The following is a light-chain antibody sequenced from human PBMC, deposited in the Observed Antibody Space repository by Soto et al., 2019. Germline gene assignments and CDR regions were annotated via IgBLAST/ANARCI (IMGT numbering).Light chain of an antibody. CDR1: QTISSS. CDR3: QKLDNFPLT. Sequence: DIQITQSPSTLSASVGDRVTITCRASQTISSSLAWYQQKPGKAPRLLIYMASSLESGVPSRFSGSGSGTEFTLTISSLQPDDFATYYCQKLDNFPLTFGQGTRLEIK. V-gene: IGKV1-5*03. J-gene: IGKJ5*01. CDR2: MAS.